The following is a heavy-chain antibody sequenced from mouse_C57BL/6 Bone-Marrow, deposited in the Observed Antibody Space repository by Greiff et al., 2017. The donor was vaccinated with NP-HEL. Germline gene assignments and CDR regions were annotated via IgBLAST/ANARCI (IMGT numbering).Heavy chain of an antibody. CDR2: IYPRSGNT. J-gene: IGHJ2*01. Sequence: VKLVESGAELARPGASVKLSCKASGYTFTSYGISWVKQRTGQGLEWIGEIYPRSGNTYYNEKFKGKATLTADKSSSTAYMELRSLTSEDSAVYFCARAPLGYYGSGYFDYWGQGTTLTVSS. D-gene: IGHD1-1*01. CDR1: GYTFTSYG. V-gene: IGHV1-81*01. CDR3: ARAPLGYYGSGYFDY.